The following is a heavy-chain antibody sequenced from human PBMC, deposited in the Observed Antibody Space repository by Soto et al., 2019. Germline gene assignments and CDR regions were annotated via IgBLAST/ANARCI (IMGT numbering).Heavy chain of an antibody. CDR2: ISGSGGST. J-gene: IGHJ6*03. CDR3: AKEGWVYYYYMDV. CDR1: GFTFSSDA. D-gene: IGHD3-16*01. Sequence: HPGGSLRLSCAASGFTFSSDAMSWVRQAPGKGLEWVSAISGSGGSTYYADSVKGRFTISRDNSKNTLYLQMNSLRAEDTAVYYCAKEGWVYYYYMDVWGKGTTVTVSS. V-gene: IGHV3-23*01.